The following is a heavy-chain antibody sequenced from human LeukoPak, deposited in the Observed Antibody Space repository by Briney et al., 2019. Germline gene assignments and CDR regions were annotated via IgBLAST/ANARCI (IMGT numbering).Heavy chain of an antibody. D-gene: IGHD2-21*01. V-gene: IGHV3-30*18. CDR2: ISDEGSKK. CDR1: GFTVRSYG. CDR3: AKEGCGGDCFDY. J-gene: IGHJ4*02. Sequence: PGRSLRLSCAASGFTVRSYGMHWVSQDPGKGMEWEAVISDEGSKKHYADSVKGRFSIARDNSKNTLFLQMNSLRDEDTAVYYCAKEGCGGDCFDYWGQGTLVTVSS.